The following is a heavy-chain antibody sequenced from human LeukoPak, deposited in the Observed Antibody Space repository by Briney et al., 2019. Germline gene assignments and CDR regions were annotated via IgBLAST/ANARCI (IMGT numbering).Heavy chain of an antibody. Sequence: ASVKVSFKASGYTFPSYGISWLRQAPGQGLEGMGCISTYNGNTNYAQKLQGRVTMTTDTSTITASMELRSLRSDDTAVYYCARTLLYCSGGTCLPPDGFDIWGQGTMVTVSS. V-gene: IGHV1-18*01. CDR1: GYTFPSYG. D-gene: IGHD2-15*01. CDR2: ISTYNGNT. J-gene: IGHJ3*02. CDR3: ARTLLYCSGGTCLPPDGFDI.